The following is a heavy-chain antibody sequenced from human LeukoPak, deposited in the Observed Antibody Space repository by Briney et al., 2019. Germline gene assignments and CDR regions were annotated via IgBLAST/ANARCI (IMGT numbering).Heavy chain of an antibody. CDR2: IYYTGST. CDR1: GGSISSYY. Sequence: SETLSLTCTVSGGSISSYYWSWIRQPPGKGLEWVGYIYYTGSTSYNPSLKSRVTISVDTSKNQFSLKLTSVTVADTAVYYCGRRAYGDYPFDYWGQGTLVTVSS. D-gene: IGHD4-17*01. V-gene: IGHV4-59*08. J-gene: IGHJ4*02. CDR3: GRRAYGDYPFDY.